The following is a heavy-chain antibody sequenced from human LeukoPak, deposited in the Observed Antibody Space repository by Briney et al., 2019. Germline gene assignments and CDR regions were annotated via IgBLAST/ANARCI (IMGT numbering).Heavy chain of an antibody. D-gene: IGHD5-18*01. J-gene: IGHJ4*02. Sequence: GASVKVSCKASGGTFSSYAISWVRQAPGQGLEWMGGIIPIFGTANYAQKFQGRVTITTDESTSTAYMELSSLRSEDTAVYYCARLRADRGYSYGSFDYWGQGTLVTVSS. CDR2: IIPIFGTA. V-gene: IGHV1-69*05. CDR3: ARLRADRGYSYGSFDY. CDR1: GGTFSSYA.